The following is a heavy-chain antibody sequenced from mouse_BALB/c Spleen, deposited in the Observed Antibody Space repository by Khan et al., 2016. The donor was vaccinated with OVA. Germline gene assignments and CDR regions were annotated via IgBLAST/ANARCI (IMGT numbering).Heavy chain of an antibody. CDR3: ARGGGYDRFAY. CDR2: ISTYYGHT. J-gene: IGHJ3*01. CDR1: GYTFTDYA. Sequence: QVQLQQSGPELVRPGVSVKISCKGSGYTFTDYAMHWVKQSHAKSLEWIGVISTYYGHTDYNQKFKGKATMTVDKSSNTAYMELARFTSEDSAIYYCARGGGYDRFAYWGQGTLVTVSA. D-gene: IGHD2-2*01. V-gene: IGHV1S137*01.